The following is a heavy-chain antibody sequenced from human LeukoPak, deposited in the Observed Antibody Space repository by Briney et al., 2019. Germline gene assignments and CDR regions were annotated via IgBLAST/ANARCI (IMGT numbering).Heavy chain of an antibody. CDR3: ARVGNIVAAGTWGYYYYYYMDV. Sequence: PSETLSLTCSVSGGSISSSSYYWGWIRQPPGKGLEWIGYIYYSGSTNYNPSLKSRVTISVDTSKNQFSLKLSSVTAADTAVYYCARVGNIVAAGTWGYYYYYYMDVWGKGTTVTVSS. J-gene: IGHJ6*03. V-gene: IGHV4-61*05. CDR1: GGSISSSSYY. CDR2: IYYSGST. D-gene: IGHD6-13*01.